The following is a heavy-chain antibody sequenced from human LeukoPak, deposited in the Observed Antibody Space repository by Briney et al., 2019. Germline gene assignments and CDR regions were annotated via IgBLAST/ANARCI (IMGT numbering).Heavy chain of an antibody. CDR3: ARTYYGSENYYDY. J-gene: IGHJ4*02. Sequence: PSETLSLTCTVSGGSISRYYWNWIRQPPGKGLEWIGYIYYSGSTNYNPSLDSRVTISVDTSKSQFSLKLTSVTAADTALYYCARTYYGSENYYDYWGQGILVTVSS. V-gene: IGHV4-59*08. CDR2: IYYSGST. D-gene: IGHD3-10*01. CDR1: GGSISRYY.